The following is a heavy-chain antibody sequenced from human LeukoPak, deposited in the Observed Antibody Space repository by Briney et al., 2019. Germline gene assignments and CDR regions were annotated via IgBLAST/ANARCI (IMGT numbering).Heavy chain of an antibody. V-gene: IGHV1-46*01. J-gene: IGHJ4*02. CDR3: ARDSPYYYDSSGYYGAIRY. CDR1: GYAFTSYY. CDR2: INPSGGST. D-gene: IGHD3-22*01. Sequence: ASVKVSCKASGYAFTSYYMHWVRQAPGQGLEWMGIINPSGGSTSYAQKFQGRVTMTRDTSTSTVYMELSSLRSEDTAVYYCARDSPYYYDSSGYYGAIRYWGQGTLVTVSS.